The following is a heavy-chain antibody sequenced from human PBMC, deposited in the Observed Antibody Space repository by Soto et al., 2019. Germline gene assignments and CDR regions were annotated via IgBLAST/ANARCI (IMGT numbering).Heavy chain of an antibody. Sequence: GAAVKVSSKASGFALTSYYMHCARQAPGQRIEWMGIINPSGGSTSYAQKFQGRVTMTRDTSTSTAYMELSSLRSEDTAVYYCATIRHTYYYDSSGPRRGYFDLWGRGTLVTVSS. J-gene: IGHJ2*01. D-gene: IGHD3-22*01. CDR1: GFALTSYY. CDR2: INPSGGST. CDR3: ATIRHTYYYDSSGPRRGYFDL. V-gene: IGHV1-46*01.